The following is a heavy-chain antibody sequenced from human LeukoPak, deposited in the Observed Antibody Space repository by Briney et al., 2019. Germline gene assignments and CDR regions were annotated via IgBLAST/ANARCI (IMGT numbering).Heavy chain of an antibody. CDR1: DGSISSYY. Sequence: PSETLSLTCSVSDGSISSYYWSWIRQPPGKGLEWIGYIYYSGSTNYNPSLKSRVTISVDTSKNQFSLKLRSVTAADTAVYYCARDRGLMPFDYWGQGTLVTVSS. V-gene: IGHV4-59*01. D-gene: IGHD3-10*01. CDR2: IYYSGST. J-gene: IGHJ4*02. CDR3: ARDRGLMPFDY.